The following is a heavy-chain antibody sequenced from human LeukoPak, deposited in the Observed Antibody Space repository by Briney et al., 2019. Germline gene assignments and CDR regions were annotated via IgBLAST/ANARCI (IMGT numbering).Heavy chain of an antibody. J-gene: IGHJ3*02. Sequence: GGSLRLSCAASGFTFSSYAMHWVRQAPGKGLEWVAVISYDGSNKSYADSVKGRFTISRDNSKNTLYLQMNSLRAEDTAVYYCARGIRIAAAFDIWGQGTMVTVSS. CDR2: ISYDGSNK. CDR1: GFTFSSYA. D-gene: IGHD6-13*01. V-gene: IGHV3-30-3*01. CDR3: ARGIRIAAAFDI.